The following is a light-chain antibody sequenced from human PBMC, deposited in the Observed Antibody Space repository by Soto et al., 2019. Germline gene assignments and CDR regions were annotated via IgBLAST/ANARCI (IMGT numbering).Light chain of an antibody. CDR2: GAS. J-gene: IGKJ4*01. CDR1: QSVRSSY. V-gene: IGKV3-20*01. CDR3: QHYGSPLT. Sequence: ENVLTQSPGTLSLSPKGKATISCRPSQSVRSSYLAWNQQRPGQAPRLLIFGASFRATGIPDRFSGSGSGTDFTLTISRLEPEDFAVYYCQHYGSPLTFGGGTKVDIK.